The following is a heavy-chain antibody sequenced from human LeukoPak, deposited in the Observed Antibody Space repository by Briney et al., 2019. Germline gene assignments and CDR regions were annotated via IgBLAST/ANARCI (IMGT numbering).Heavy chain of an antibody. D-gene: IGHD6-13*01. CDR2: IDHSGST. Sequence: SETLSLTCAVYGGSFSGYYWSWIRQPPGKGLEWIGEIDHSGSTNYNPSLKSRVTISVDTSTNQFSLKLSSVTAADTAVYYCARVTRTALSSSWPTRRYYFDYWGQGTQVTVSS. J-gene: IGHJ4*02. CDR3: ARVTRTALSSSWPTRRYYFDY. V-gene: IGHV4-34*01. CDR1: GGSFSGYY.